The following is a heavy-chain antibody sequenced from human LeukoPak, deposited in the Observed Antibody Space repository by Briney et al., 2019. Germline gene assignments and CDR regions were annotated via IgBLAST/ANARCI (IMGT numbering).Heavy chain of an antibody. CDR3: EKDSHLDV. CDR1: GGSISGTDLY. D-gene: IGHD2-15*01. J-gene: IGHJ6*02. CDR2: IHSTGNS. Sequence: SETLSLTCTVYGGSISGTDLYWGWIRQLPGKGLEWIGNIHSTGNSFCNPSLKSRVTISVDTSKNQFSLKLSSVTAADTAVYYCEKDSHLDVWGHGTTVTVSS. V-gene: IGHV4-39*01.